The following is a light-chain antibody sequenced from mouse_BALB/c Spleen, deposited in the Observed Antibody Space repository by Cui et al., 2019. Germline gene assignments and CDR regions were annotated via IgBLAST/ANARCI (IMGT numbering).Light chain of an antibody. CDR3: QQRNCWPYT. Sequence: DFVLIQSPATLSVTPGDSVSLSCWASQSISNNLHWYQQKSHGSPKLHNKYASQSISGIPSRFSGSGSGTDFTLSINSVETEDFGMYFCQQRNCWPYTFGGGTKLGIK. J-gene: IGKJ2*01. V-gene: IGKV5-43*01. CDR2: YAS. CDR1: QSISNN.